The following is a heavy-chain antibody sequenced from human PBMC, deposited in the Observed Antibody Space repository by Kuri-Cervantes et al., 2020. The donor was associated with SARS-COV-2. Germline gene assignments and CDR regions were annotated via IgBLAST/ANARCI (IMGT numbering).Heavy chain of an antibody. V-gene: IGHV4-34*01. J-gene: IGHJ4*02. Sequence: ESLKISCAVYGGSFSGYYWSWIRQPPGKGLEWIGSIYHSGSTYYNPSLKSRVTISVDTSKNQFSLKLSSVTAADTAVYYCASVYSSSSPDFDYWGQGTLVTVSS. CDR2: IYHSGST. CDR1: GGSFSGYY. CDR3: ASVYSSSSPDFDY. D-gene: IGHD6-6*01.